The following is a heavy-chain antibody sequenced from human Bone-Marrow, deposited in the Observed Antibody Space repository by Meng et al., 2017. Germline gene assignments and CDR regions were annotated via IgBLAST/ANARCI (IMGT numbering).Heavy chain of an antibody. CDR2: ISSSGSTI. CDR3: ASSGSGWTNDAFDI. CDR1: GFTFSDYY. D-gene: IGHD6-19*01. J-gene: IGHJ3*02. Sequence: GESLKISCAASGFTFSDYYMSWIRQAPGKGLEWVSYISSSGSTIYYADSVKGRFTISRDNAKNSLYLQMNSLRAEDTAVYYCASSGSGWTNDAFDIWGQGKIVTVS. V-gene: IGHV3-11*04.